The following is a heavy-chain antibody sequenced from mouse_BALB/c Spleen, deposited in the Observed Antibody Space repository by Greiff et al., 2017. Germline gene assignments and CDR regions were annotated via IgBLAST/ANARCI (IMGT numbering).Heavy chain of an antibody. CDR1: GFTFSSFG. J-gene: IGHJ4*01. CDR2: ISSGSSTI. V-gene: IGHV5-17*02. CDR3: ARLYGRGYYAMDY. Sequence: DVKLVESGGGLVQPGGSRKLSCAASGFTFSSFGMHWVRQAPEKGLEWVAYISSGSSTIYYADTVKGRFTISRDNPKNTLFLQMTSLRSEDTAMYYCARLYGRGYYAMDYWGQGTSVTVSS. D-gene: IGHD2-10*02.